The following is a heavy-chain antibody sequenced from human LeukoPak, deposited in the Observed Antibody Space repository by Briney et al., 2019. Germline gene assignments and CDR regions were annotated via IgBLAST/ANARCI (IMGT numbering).Heavy chain of an antibody. D-gene: IGHD4-23*01. CDR3: VTPTMVVTPVY. V-gene: IGHV3-23*01. Sequence: GSLRLSCAASGFTFSSYEMSWVRQAPGKGLEWVSAISDSGTYYADSVKGRFTISRDNSKNTLYLQMNSLRAEDTAVYYCVTPTMVVTPVYWGQGTLVTVSS. CDR1: GFTFSSYE. J-gene: IGHJ4*02. CDR2: ISDSGT.